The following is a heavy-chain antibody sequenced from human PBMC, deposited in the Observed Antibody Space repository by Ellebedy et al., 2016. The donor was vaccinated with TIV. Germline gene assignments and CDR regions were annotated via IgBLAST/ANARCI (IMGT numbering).Heavy chain of an antibody. D-gene: IGHD4-17*01. J-gene: IGHJ4*02. CDR1: GFTFSNFW. V-gene: IGHV3-74*01. CDR3: ARDLYGDYSIDY. Sequence: GESLKISCGASGFTFSNFWMYWVRQAPGKGPVWVSRISTDGSTTNYADSVKGRFSISRDNAKNMVYLQMNSLRVEDTAVYYCARDLYGDYSIDYWGQGTLVTVSS. CDR2: ISTDGSTT.